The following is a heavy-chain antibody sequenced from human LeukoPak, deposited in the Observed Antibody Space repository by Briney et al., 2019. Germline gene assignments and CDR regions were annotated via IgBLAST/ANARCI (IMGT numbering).Heavy chain of an antibody. CDR1: GFTFSSYA. Sequence: PGGSLRLSCAASGFTFSSYAMSWVRQAPGKGLEWVSAISGSGGSTYYADSVKGRFTISRDNSKNTLYLQMNSLRAEDTAVYYCAKFPMVRGVYNWFDPWGQGTLVTVSS. D-gene: IGHD3-10*01. J-gene: IGHJ5*02. CDR2: ISGSGGST. CDR3: AKFPMVRGVYNWFDP. V-gene: IGHV3-23*01.